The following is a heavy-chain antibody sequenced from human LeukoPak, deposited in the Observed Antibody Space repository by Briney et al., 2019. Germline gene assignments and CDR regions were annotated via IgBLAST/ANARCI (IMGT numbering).Heavy chain of an antibody. D-gene: IGHD4-23*01. CDR2: ISASTRST. J-gene: IGHJ4*02. Sequence: GGSLRLSCAASGFTFSTYAMSWVRQAPGKGLEWVSAISASTRSTYYADSVKGRFTISRDNSKNTLSLQMNGLRAEDTAVYFCAKSTVMTTVVTPAFDSWGQGTLVTVSS. CDR1: GFTFSTYA. CDR3: AKSTVMTTVVTPAFDS. V-gene: IGHV3-23*01.